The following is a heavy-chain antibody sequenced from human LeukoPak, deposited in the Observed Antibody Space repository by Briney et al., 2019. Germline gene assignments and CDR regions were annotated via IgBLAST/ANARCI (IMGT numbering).Heavy chain of an antibody. CDR2: IYPGDSDT. CDR1: GYSFTSYW. J-gene: IGHJ4*02. CDR3: ARLEDGLGYCSSTSCYTLVY. V-gene: IGHV5-51*07. Sequence: GESLKISCKGSGYSFTSYWIGWVHQMPGKGLEWMGIIYPGDSDTRYSPSFQGQVTISADKSISTAYLQRSSLKASDTAMYYCARLEDGLGYCSSTSCYTLVYWGQGTLVTVSS. D-gene: IGHD2-2*02.